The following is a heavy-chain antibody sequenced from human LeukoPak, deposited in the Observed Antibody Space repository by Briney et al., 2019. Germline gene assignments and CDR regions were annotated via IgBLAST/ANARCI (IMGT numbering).Heavy chain of an antibody. CDR3: ARGGAAAGTGSDV. CDR2: IIPIFSTA. D-gene: IGHD6-13*01. CDR1: GGRFSSYA. Sequence: GASVKVSCEASGGRFSSYAISWVRQAPGQGLEWVGGIIPIFSTANYAQMFQGRVTITADEFTSTAYMELSSLRSEDTAVYYCARGGAAAGTGSDVWGQGTTVTVSS. J-gene: IGHJ6*02. V-gene: IGHV1-69*13.